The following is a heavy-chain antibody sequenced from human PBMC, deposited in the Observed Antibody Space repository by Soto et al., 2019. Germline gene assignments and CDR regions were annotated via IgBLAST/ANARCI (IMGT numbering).Heavy chain of an antibody. J-gene: IGHJ4*02. D-gene: IGHD6-13*01. CDR1: GFSFSSYS. CDR2: IGSRNSYI. Sequence: ESGGGLVKRGGSLRLSCSASGFSFSSYSMNWVRQAPGKGLEWVSSIGSRNSYIYYADSLKGRFTISRDKAKNSLYLQMNSLRAEDTAVYYCATGAAAGPFDYWGQGTLVTVSS. V-gene: IGHV3-21*01. CDR3: ATGAAAGPFDY.